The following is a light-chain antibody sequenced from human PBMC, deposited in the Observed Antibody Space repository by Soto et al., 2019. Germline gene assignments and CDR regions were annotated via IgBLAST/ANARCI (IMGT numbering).Light chain of an antibody. CDR1: QDISNY. Sequence: DIQMTQSPSSLSASVGDRVTITCQASQDISNYLNWYQQKPGKAPKLLIYDASNLETVISSSFTGSGSVPYFTFTISSLQPEDIATYYCQQYVLLFTFGLGTKVDIK. J-gene: IGKJ3*01. CDR2: DAS. V-gene: IGKV1-33*01. CDR3: QQYVLLFT.